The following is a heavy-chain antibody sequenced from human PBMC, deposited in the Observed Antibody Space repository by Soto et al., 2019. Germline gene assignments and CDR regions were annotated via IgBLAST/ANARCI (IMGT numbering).Heavy chain of an antibody. CDR2: IFHTGGT. D-gene: IGHD6-25*01. CDR1: SDSIAGENW. V-gene: IGHV4-4*02. Sequence: QVQLQESGPGLVKPSETLSLTCTVSSDSIAGENWWSWVRQPPGMGLEWIGEIFHTGGTNYNPSLKCRVTMEVAKSKNQFSLKLISATAADTAVYYCARVFSSGSGWMYYFDFWGQGTLVSVSS. J-gene: IGHJ4*02. CDR3: ARVFSSGSGWMYYFDF.